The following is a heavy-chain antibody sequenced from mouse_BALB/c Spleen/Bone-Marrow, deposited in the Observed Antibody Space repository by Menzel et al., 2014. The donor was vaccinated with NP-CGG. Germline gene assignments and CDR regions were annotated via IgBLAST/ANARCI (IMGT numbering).Heavy chain of an antibody. Sequence: VQLQQSGAELVKPGASVKLSCTASGFNIKDTYMHWVKQRPEQGLEWIGRIDPANGNTKYDPKFQGKATITADTSSNKAYLQLSSLTYEDAAVYYCARWEYYAMDYWGQGTSVTVSS. CDR3: ARWEYYAMDY. V-gene: IGHV14-3*02. CDR1: GFNIKDTY. CDR2: IDPANGNT. J-gene: IGHJ4*01. D-gene: IGHD4-1*01.